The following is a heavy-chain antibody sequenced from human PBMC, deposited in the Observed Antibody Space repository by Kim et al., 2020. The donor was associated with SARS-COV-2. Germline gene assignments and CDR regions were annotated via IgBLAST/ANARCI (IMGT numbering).Heavy chain of an antibody. J-gene: IGHJ6*02. V-gene: IGHV3-48*03. Sequence: DSVKGRFTISRGNAKNSLYLQMNSLRAEDTAVYYCARERGHYYYYYGMDVWGQGTTVTVSS. CDR3: ARERGHYYYYYGMDV. D-gene: IGHD3-10*01.